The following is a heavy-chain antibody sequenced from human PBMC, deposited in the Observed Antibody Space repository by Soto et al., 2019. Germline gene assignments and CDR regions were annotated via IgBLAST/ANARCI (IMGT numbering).Heavy chain of an antibody. CDR1: GGSISSGGYY. V-gene: IGHV4-31*03. CDR3: ARVVVVAGARFFDY. J-gene: IGHJ4*02. D-gene: IGHD2-15*01. CDR2: IYYSGST. Sequence: QVQLQESGPGLVKPSQTLSLTCTVSGGSISSGGYYWSWIRQHPGKGLEWIGYIYYSGSTYYNPSLKSRVNISVDTSKNQFSLKLSSVTAADTAVYYCARVVVVAGARFFDYWGQGTLVTVSS.